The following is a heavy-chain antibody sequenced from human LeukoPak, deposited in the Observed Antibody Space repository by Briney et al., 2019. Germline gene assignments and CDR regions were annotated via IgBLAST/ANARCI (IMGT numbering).Heavy chain of an antibody. CDR2: INHSGST. D-gene: IGHD6-13*01. Sequence: SETLSLTCAVYGGSFSGYYWSWIRQPPGKGLGWIGEINHSGSTNYNPSLKSRVTISVDTSKNQFSLKLSSVTAADTAVYYCARGPGIAAAGPFDYWDQGTLVTVSS. CDR1: GGSFSGYY. J-gene: IGHJ4*02. V-gene: IGHV4-34*01. CDR3: ARGPGIAAAGPFDY.